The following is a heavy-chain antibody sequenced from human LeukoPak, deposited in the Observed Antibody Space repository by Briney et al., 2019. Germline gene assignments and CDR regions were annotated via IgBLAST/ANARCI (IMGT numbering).Heavy chain of an antibody. CDR2: IYYSGST. Sequence: SETLSLTCTVSGGSISSYYWSWIRQPPGKGLEWIGYIYYSGSTNYNPSLKSRVTISVDTSKNQFSLKLSSVTAADTAVYYCASLYSGSYGGAFDIWGQGTMVTVSS. CDR3: ASLYSGSYGGAFDI. CDR1: GGSISSYY. D-gene: IGHD1-26*01. J-gene: IGHJ3*02. V-gene: IGHV4-59*01.